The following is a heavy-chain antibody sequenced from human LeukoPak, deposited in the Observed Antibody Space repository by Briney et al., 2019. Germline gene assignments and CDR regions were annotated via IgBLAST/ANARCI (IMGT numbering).Heavy chain of an antibody. D-gene: IGHD4-17*01. Sequence: ASVKVSCKVSGYTLTELSMHWVRQAPGKGLEWMGGFDPEDGETIYAQKFQGGVTMTEDTSTDTAYMELSSLRSEDTAVYYCATVSGVTTVSDYGMDVWGQGTTVTVSS. CDR2: FDPEDGET. J-gene: IGHJ6*02. CDR3: ATVSGVTTVSDYGMDV. V-gene: IGHV1-24*01. CDR1: GYTLTELS.